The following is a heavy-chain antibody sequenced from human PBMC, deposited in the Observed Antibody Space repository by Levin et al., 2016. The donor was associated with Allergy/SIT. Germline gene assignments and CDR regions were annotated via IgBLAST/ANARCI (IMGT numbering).Heavy chain of an antibody. Sequence: SVKVSCKASGYTFTSYYMHWVRQAPGQGLEWMGGIIPIFGTANYAQKFQGRVTITADESTSTAYMELSSLRSEDTAVYYCARGREMATINFDYWGQGTLVTVSS. V-gene: IGHV1-69*13. CDR1: GYTFTSYY. CDR2: IIPIFGTA. D-gene: IGHD5-24*01. CDR3: ARGREMATINFDY. J-gene: IGHJ4*02.